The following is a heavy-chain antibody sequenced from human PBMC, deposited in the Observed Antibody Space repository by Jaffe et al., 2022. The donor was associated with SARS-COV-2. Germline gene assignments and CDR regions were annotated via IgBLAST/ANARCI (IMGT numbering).Heavy chain of an antibody. CDR2: IWYDGSNK. J-gene: IGHJ4*02. Sequence: QVQLVESGGGVVQPGRSLRLSCAASGFTFSGYDMHWVRQAPGKGLEWVAIIWYDGSNKYYADSVKGRFTISRDNSKNTLYLQMNSLRAEDTAVYYCAREPRPYSGSPWLAYWGQGTLVTVSS. CDR3: AREPRPYSGSPWLAY. V-gene: IGHV3-33*01. CDR1: GFTFSGYD. D-gene: IGHD6-6*01.